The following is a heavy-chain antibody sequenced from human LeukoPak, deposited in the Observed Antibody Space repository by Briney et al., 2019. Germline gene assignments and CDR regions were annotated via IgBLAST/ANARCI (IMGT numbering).Heavy chain of an antibody. D-gene: IGHD6-19*01. V-gene: IGHV3-30*14. CDR3: AGGQMFTSGGFDD. CDR2: VSFDGDNK. CDR1: GFTFSSYA. J-gene: IGHJ4*02. Sequence: GGSLRLSCAASGFTFSSYAMHWVRQAPGKGLEWVAVVSFDGDNKYYADSVKDRFTISRDNSKNTVNLQMNSLRAEDTALYYCAGGQMFTSGGFDDWGQGTLVTVSS.